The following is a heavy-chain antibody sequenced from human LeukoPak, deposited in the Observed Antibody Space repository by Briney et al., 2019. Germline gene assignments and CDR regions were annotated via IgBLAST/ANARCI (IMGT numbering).Heavy chain of an antibody. CDR2: IYSGGST. Sequence: GGSLRLSCAASGFTVSTNYMSWVRQAPGKWLESLSVIYSGGSTHYADSVKGRFTISRDNSKNTLYLQMNNPRPEDTAVYFCARDLRDSRGSYGSDYWGQGTLVTVSS. CDR1: GFTVSTNY. J-gene: IGHJ4*02. CDR3: ARDLRDSRGSYGSDY. V-gene: IGHV3-53*01. D-gene: IGHD1-26*01.